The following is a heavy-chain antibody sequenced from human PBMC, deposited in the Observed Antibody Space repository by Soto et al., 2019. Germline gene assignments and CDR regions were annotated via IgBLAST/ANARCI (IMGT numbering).Heavy chain of an antibody. J-gene: IGHJ4*02. CDR3: ARDSGSYYVPFDY. D-gene: IGHD1-26*01. CDR1: GFTFSSYG. V-gene: IGHV3-33*01. CDR2: IWYDGSNK. Sequence: GGSLRLSCAASGFTFSSYGMHWVRQAPGKGLEWVAIIWYDGSNKYYADSVKGRFTISRDNSKNTLYLQMNSLRAEDTAVYYCARDSGSYYVPFDYWGQGTLVTVSS.